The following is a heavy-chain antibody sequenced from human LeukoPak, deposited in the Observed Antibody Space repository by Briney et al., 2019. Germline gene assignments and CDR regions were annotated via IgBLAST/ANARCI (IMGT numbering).Heavy chain of an antibody. J-gene: IGHJ4*02. V-gene: IGHV3-30*18. D-gene: IGHD1-26*01. CDR2: ISYDGSDK. CDR1: GFTFSSYG. CDR3: AKDGGSYSWAAFDY. Sequence: PGRSLRLSCAASGFTFSSYGMHWVRQAPGKGLEWVAVISYDGSDKYYADSVKGRFTISRDNSKNTLYLQVNSLRPEDTAIYYCAKDGGSYSWAAFDYWGQGTLVTVSS.